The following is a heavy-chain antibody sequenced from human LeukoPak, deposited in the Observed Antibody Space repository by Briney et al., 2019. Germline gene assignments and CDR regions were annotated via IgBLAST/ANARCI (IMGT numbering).Heavy chain of an antibody. D-gene: IGHD5-12*01. CDR2: IYSGGST. J-gene: IGHJ4*02. Sequence: SGGSLRLSCAASGFTVSSNYMSWVRQAPGEGLEWVSVIYSGGSTYYADSVKGRFTISRDNSKNTLYLQMNSLRGEDTAVYYCARAPVGATIYFYDYWGQGTLVTASS. V-gene: IGHV3-66*02. CDR1: GFTVSSNY. CDR3: ARAPVGATIYFYDY.